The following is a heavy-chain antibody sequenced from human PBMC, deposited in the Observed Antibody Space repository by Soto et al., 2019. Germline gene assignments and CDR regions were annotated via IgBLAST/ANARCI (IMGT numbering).Heavy chain of an antibody. CDR2: IIPILGIA. CDR1: GGTFSSYT. J-gene: IGHJ3*02. Sequence: ASVKVSCKASGGTFSSYTISWVRQAPGQGLEWMGRIIPILGIANYAQKFQGRVTITADKSTSTAYMELSSLRSEDTAVYYCARGMAVAANAGAFDIWGQGTMVTVSS. D-gene: IGHD2-15*01. V-gene: IGHV1-69*02. CDR3: ARGMAVAANAGAFDI.